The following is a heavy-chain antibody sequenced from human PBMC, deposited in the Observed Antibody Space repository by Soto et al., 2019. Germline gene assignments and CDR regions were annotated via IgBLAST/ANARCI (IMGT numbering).Heavy chain of an antibody. J-gene: IGHJ4*02. CDR2: ISGSGDYT. CDR3: AKVLKAVAGTYDY. D-gene: IGHD6-19*01. V-gene: IGHV3-23*01. Sequence: EVQLLESGGGLVQPGGSLRLSCAASGFTFSIYAMSWVRQAPGKGLEWVSAISGSGDYTYYADSVKGRLAISRDNSKNTLYLQMNSLRAEDTAVYYCAKVLKAVAGTYDYWGQGTLVTVSS. CDR1: GFTFSIYA.